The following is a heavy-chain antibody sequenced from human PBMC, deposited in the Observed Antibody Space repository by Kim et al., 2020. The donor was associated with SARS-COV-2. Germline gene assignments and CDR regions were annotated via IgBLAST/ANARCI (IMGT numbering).Heavy chain of an antibody. CDR1: GYTLTELS. J-gene: IGHJ4*02. D-gene: IGHD6-13*01. Sequence: ASVKVSCKVSGYTLTELSMHWVRQAPGKGLEWMGGFDPEDGETIYAQKFQGRVTMTEDTSTDTAYMELSSLRSEDTAVYYCATEPPYSSSWTRNFFHYWGQGTLVTVSS. V-gene: IGHV1-24*01. CDR3: ATEPPYSSSWTRNFFHY. CDR2: FDPEDGET.